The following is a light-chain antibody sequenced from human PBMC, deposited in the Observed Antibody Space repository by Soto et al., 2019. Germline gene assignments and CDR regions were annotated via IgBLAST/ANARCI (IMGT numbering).Light chain of an antibody. J-gene: IGKJ5*01. CDR1: QGISSY. CDR2: AAS. CDR3: QQLSSYPRT. V-gene: IGKV1-9*01. Sequence: DIQLTQSPSFLSASVKDRVTITCRASQGISSYLAWYQQKPGKAPNLLIYAASTLQSGVPSRFSGSGSGTECTLTISSLQPEDFATYYCQQLSSYPRTFGQGTRLEIK.